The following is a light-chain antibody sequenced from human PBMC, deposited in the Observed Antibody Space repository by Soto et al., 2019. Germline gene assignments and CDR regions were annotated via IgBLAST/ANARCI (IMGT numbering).Light chain of an antibody. Sequence: QSALTQPPSVSAAPGQKVTISCSGSSSNIGNNLVSWYQHLPGTAPKLLIYDNNQRPSGIPDRFSGSKSGTSATLGITGLQTGDEADYYCGTWDSSLSAYVFLPGTKVTVL. CDR3: GTWDSSLSAYV. V-gene: IGLV1-51*01. CDR2: DNN. J-gene: IGLJ1*01. CDR1: SSNIGNNL.